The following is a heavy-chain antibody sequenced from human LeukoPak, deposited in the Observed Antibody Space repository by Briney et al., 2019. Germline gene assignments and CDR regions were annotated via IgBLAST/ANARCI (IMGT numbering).Heavy chain of an antibody. CDR3: ARSPIVVVPAAHFDY. CDR1: GGSISSYY. D-gene: IGHD2-2*01. J-gene: IGHJ4*02. CDR2: IYYSGST. Sequence: PSETLSLTCTVSGGSISSYYWSWIRQPPGKGLEWIGYIYYSGSTNYNPSLKSRVTISVDTSKNQFSLKPSSVTAADTAVYYCARSPIVVVPAAHFDYWGQGTLVTVSS. V-gene: IGHV4-59*01.